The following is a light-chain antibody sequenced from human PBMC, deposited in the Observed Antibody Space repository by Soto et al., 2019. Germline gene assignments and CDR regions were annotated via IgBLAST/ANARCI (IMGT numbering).Light chain of an antibody. Sequence: QSVLSRAAYVSMSPGQSIPITSTGTSSDVGSYNLVSWYQQHPGKAPKLMIYEGSKRPSGVSSRFSGSKSGNTASLTISGLQAEDEADYYCCSYAGSNYVFGTGTKVTVL. J-gene: IGLJ1*01. CDR3: CSYAGSNYV. CDR1: SSDVGSYNL. V-gene: IGLV2-23*01. CDR2: EGS.